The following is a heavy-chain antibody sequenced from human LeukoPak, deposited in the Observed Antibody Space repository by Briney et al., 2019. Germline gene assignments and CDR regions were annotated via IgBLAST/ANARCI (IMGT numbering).Heavy chain of an antibody. CDR1: GFTVSSNY. J-gene: IGHJ4*02. CDR3: ARVSRGAHPYYYDSSGYMDY. CDR2: IYSGGST. D-gene: IGHD3-22*01. Sequence: PGGSLRLPCAASGFTVSSNYMSWVRQAPGKGLEGVSVIYSGGSTYYADSVKGRFTISRDNSKNTLYLQMNSLRAEDTAVDYCARVSRGAHPYYYDSSGYMDYWGQGTLVTVSS. V-gene: IGHV3-53*01.